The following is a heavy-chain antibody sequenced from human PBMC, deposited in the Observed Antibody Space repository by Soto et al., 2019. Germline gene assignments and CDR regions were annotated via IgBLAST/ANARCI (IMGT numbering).Heavy chain of an antibody. Sequence: EVQMVESGGGLVKPGGSLRLSCAASGFVFSSYTLHWVRLPPGKGLEWVSSIRGARTSIYYSDSVRGRFTVSRDNTNNSLYLQMDSLRAEDTALYYCARVIPLQRPGRGHDVLDIWGLGTMVTVSS. CDR1: GFVFSSYT. CDR2: IRGARTSI. D-gene: IGHD1-1*01. J-gene: IGHJ3*02. CDR3: ARVIPLQRPGRGHDVLDI. V-gene: IGHV3-21*01.